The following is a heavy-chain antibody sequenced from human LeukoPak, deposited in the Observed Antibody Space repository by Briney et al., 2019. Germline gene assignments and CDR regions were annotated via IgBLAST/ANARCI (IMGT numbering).Heavy chain of an antibody. J-gene: IGHJ6*04. CDR2: IYTSGST. CDR3: ARVHLGGRGSGSFYVVMGV. Sequence: SETLSLTCTVSGGSISSGSYYWSWIRQPAGKGLEWIGRIYTSGSTNYNPSLKSRVTISVDTSKNQFSLKLSSVTAADTAVYYCARVHLGGRGSGSFYVVMGVWGKGTTVTISS. D-gene: IGHD3-10*01. CDR1: GGSISSGSYY. V-gene: IGHV4-61*02.